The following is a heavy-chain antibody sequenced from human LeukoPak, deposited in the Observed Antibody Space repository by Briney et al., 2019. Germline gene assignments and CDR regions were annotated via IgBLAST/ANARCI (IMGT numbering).Heavy chain of an antibody. Sequence: ASVKVSCKASGYSSTRYFIHWVRQAPGQGLESMGLIIPSDGSTSYAQKFQGRVTMTRDTSTSTVYMELSGLRSEDTAVYYCARGKVVTMVRGVIITYFDYWGQGTLVTVSS. CDR2: IIPSDGST. CDR3: ARGKVVTMVRGVIITYFDY. D-gene: IGHD3-10*01. CDR1: GYSSTRYF. V-gene: IGHV1-46*01. J-gene: IGHJ4*02.